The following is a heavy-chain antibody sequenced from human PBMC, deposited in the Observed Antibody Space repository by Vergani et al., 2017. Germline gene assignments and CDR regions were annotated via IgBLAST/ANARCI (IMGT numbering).Heavy chain of an antibody. CDR3: ARFPSRYCSSTSCYRGQH. J-gene: IGHJ1*01. CDR1: GGSFSGYY. D-gene: IGHD2-2*01. CDR2: INHSGRT. Sequence: QVQLQQWGAGLLKPSETLSLTCAVYGGSFSGYYWSWIRQPPGKGLEWIGEINHSGRTNYNPSLKSRVTISVDTAKNQFALKLSAVTAADTAVYYCARFPSRYCSSTSCYRGQHWGQGTLVTVSS. V-gene: IGHV4-34*01.